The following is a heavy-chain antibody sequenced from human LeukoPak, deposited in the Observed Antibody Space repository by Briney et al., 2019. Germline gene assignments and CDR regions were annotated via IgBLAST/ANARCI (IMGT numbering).Heavy chain of an antibody. D-gene: IGHD1-26*01. CDR1: GFTFSSYA. CDR3: ARQSPASGLPLDD. Sequence: PGGSLRLSCAASGFTFSSYAMNWVRQAPGKGLEWVSYISSSGSTIYYADSVKGRFTISRDNAKNSLYLQMNSLRAEDTAVYYCARQSPASGLPLDDWGQGTLVTVST. V-gene: IGHV3-48*03. CDR2: ISSSGSTI. J-gene: IGHJ4*02.